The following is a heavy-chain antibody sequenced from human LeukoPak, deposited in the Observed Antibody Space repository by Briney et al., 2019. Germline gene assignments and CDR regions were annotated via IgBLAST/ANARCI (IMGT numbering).Heavy chain of an antibody. Sequence: ASVKVSCKASGYTFTTFGISWGRQAPGQGLEWMGWISAYTGNTDYVRKFQGRVTITTDTSTTTAYMELRGLRSDDTAVYYCTRVSSTTCDCPDYFDSWGQGTLVTVSS. D-gene: IGHD2-2*01. CDR2: ISAYTGNT. CDR1: GYTFTTFG. CDR3: TRVSSTTCDCPDYFDS. J-gene: IGHJ4*02. V-gene: IGHV1-18*01.